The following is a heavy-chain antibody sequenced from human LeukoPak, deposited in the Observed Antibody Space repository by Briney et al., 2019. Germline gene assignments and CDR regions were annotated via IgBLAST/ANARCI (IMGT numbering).Heavy chain of an antibody. CDR2: ISWNSGSI. CDR3: AKDRGGATSYYYYGMDV. J-gene: IGHJ6*02. CDR1: GFTFDDYA. D-gene: IGHD1-26*01. V-gene: IGHV3-9*01. Sequence: PGRSLRLSCAASGFTFDDYAMHWVRQAPGKGLEWVSGISWNSGSIGYADSVKGRFTISRDNAKNSLYLQMNSLRAEDTALYYCAKDRGGATSYYYYGMDVWGQGTTVTVSS.